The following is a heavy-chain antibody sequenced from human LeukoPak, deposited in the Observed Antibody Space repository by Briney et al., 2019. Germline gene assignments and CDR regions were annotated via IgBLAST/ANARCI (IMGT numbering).Heavy chain of an antibody. CDR2: IRSKPHNYAT. V-gene: IGHV3-73*01. CDR3: TPVVGGVVFTNPY. D-gene: IGHD2-21*01. Sequence: PGGSLRLSCAASGFTFSGSAMHWVRQASGKGLEWVGRIRSKPHNYATAYAASVKGRFTLSRDDSENTAFLQMNSLRTEDTAIYYCTPVVGGVVFTNPYWGQGTLATVSS. J-gene: IGHJ4*02. CDR1: GFTFSGSA.